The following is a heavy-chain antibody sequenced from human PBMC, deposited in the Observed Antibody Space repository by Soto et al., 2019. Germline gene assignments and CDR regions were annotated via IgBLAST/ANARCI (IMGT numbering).Heavy chain of an antibody. CDR2: INPNSGGT. D-gene: IGHD3-22*01. Sequence: ASVKVSCKASGYTVTGYYMHCVRQAPGQVLEWMGWINPNSGGTNYAQKFQGRVTMTRDTSISTAYMELSRLRSDDTAVYYCARMYYDSSGYYPPSTDYYGMDVWGQGTTVTVSS. CDR3: ARMYYDSSGYYPPSTDYYGMDV. V-gene: IGHV1-2*02. J-gene: IGHJ6*02. CDR1: GYTVTGYY.